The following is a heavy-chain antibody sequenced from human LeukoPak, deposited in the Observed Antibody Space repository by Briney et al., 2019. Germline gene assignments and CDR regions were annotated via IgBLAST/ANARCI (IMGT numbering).Heavy chain of an antibody. Sequence: PGRSLRLSCVASGFTFSSYAMHWVRQSPGKGLEWVAAISYDGSNKNYADSVKGRFTISRDNSKNTLYLQMNSLRAEDTAVYYCARDLKGWFGEYYWGQGTLVTVSS. CDR2: ISYDGSNK. CDR3: ARDLKGWFGEYY. J-gene: IGHJ4*02. CDR1: GFTFSSYA. D-gene: IGHD3-10*01. V-gene: IGHV3-30*04.